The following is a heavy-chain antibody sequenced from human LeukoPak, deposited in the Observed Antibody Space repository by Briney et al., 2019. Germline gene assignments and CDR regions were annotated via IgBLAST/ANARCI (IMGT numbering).Heavy chain of an antibody. CDR1: GFTVSSNY. CDR3: ARGLYGSGSYYFDY. D-gene: IGHD3-10*01. CDR2: IYTGGST. Sequence: PGGSLRLSCAASGFTVSSNYMTWVRQAPGKGLEWVSVIYTGGSTYYADSVKGRFTISRDGSKNTLYLQMNSLRAEDTAVYYCARGLYGSGSYYFDYWGQGTLVTVSS. J-gene: IGHJ4*02. V-gene: IGHV3-53*01.